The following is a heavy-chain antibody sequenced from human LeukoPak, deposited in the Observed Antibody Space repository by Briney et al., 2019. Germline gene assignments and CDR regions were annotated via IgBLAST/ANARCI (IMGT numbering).Heavy chain of an antibody. CDR2: IYTSGST. D-gene: IGHD2-2*01. J-gene: IGHJ5*02. CDR3: ARDIGVVPAARRFDP. V-gene: IGHV4-4*07. Sequence: SETLSLTCTVSGGPISSYYWSLIRQPAGKGLEWIGRIYTSGSTNYNPSLKSRVTMSVDTSKNQFSLKLSSVTAADTAVYYCARDIGVVPAARRFDPWGQGTLVTVSS. CDR1: GGPISSYY.